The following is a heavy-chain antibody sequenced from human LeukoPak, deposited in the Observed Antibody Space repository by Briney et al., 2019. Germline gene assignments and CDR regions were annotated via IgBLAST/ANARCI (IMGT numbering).Heavy chain of an antibody. CDR3: ARRTGPYDAFDI. D-gene: IGHD7-27*01. V-gene: IGHV3-20*04. Sequence: GGSLRLSCAASGLTLDDYGMSWVRQAPGKGLEWVSGINWNGGITGYADSVKGRFTISRDNDKSSLYLQMNSLRAEDTALYYCARRTGPYDAFDIWGQGTMVTVSS. CDR1: GLTLDDYG. J-gene: IGHJ3*02. CDR2: INWNGGIT.